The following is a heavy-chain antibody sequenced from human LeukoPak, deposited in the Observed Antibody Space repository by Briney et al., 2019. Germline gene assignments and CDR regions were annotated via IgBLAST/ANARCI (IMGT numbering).Heavy chain of an antibody. V-gene: IGHV4-4*07. J-gene: IGHJ6*03. D-gene: IGHD2-8*02. CDR1: GGSISSYY. CDR3: ARVFYTGGYYYYYYYMDV. Sequence: SETLSLTCTVPGGSISSYYWSWIRQPAGKGLEWIGRIYTSGSTNYNPSLKSRVTMSVDTSKNQFSLKLSSVTAADTAVYYCARVFYTGGYYYYYYYMDVWGKGTTVTVSS. CDR2: IYTSGST.